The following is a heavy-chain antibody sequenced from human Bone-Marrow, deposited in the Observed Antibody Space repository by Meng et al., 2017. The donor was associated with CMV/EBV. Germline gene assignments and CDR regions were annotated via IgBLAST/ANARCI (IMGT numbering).Heavy chain of an antibody. V-gene: IGHV1-2*06. J-gene: IGHJ4*02. Sequence: ASVKVSCKASGYTFTSYYMHWVRQAPGQGLEWMGRINPNSGGTNYAQKFQGRVTMTRDTSISTAYMELSRLRSDDTAVYYCARDLSFIRYSAQYYFDYWGQGTLVTVSS. CDR2: INPNSGGT. CDR3: ARDLSFIRYSAQYYFDY. D-gene: IGHD1-14*01. CDR1: GYTFTSYY.